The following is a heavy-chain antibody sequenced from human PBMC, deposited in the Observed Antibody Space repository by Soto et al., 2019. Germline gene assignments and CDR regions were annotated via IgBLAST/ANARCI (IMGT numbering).Heavy chain of an antibody. Sequence: GASVKVSCKASGYSFTGLDINWVRQTTGQGLEWMGWMEPSSGRTGYAQKFQGRVTMTRDTSINTAYMELSSLTSDDTAFYCCARVVTAGVDYWGQGTLVTVSS. CDR3: ARVVTAGVDY. D-gene: IGHD1-26*01. CDR2: MEPSSGRT. CDR1: GYSFTGLD. J-gene: IGHJ4*02. V-gene: IGHV1-8*01.